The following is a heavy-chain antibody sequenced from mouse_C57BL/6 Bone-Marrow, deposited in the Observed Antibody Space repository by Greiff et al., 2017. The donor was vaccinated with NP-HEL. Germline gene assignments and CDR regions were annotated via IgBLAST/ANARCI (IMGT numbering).Heavy chain of an antibody. V-gene: IGHV1-50*01. J-gene: IGHJ4*01. CDR1: GYTFTSYW. Sequence: QVQLQQPGAELVKPGASVKLSCKASGYTFTSYWMQWVKQRPGQGLEWIGEIDPSDSYTNYNQKFKGKATLTVDTSSSTAYMQLSSLTSEDSAVYYCARDQDYGYYYYAMDYWGQGTSVTVSS. D-gene: IGHD2-2*01. CDR3: ARDQDYGYYYYAMDY. CDR2: IDPSDSYT.